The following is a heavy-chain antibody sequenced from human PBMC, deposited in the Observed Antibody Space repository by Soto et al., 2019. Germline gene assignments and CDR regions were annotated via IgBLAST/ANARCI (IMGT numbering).Heavy chain of an antibody. CDR2: ISAHNGNT. J-gene: IGHJ4*02. CDR3: ARGRYGDY. D-gene: IGHD1-1*01. Sequence: QVHLVQSGAEVKKPGASVKVSCKASGYTFTSYGITWVRQAPGQGLEWMGWISAHNGNTDYAQKLQGRVIVTRDTSTSTAYMELRSLISDDNAVYHCARGRYGDYWGQGALVTVSS. CDR1: GYTFTSYG. V-gene: IGHV1-18*01.